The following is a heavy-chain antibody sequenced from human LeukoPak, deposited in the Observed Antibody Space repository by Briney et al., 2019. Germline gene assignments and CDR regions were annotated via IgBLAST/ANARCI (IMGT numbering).Heavy chain of an antibody. V-gene: IGHV4-59*11. CDR3: ARVGSSGYYYKIDY. Sequence: SETLSLTCTVSGDSISNHYWSWIRQPPGKGLVWIGYIFYSGNTNYNPSLRSRVTISGDTSKNQFSLKLTSVTAADTAVYYCARVGSSGYYYKIDYWGQGTLVTVSS. J-gene: IGHJ4*02. CDR1: GDSISNHY. CDR2: IFYSGNT. D-gene: IGHD3-22*01.